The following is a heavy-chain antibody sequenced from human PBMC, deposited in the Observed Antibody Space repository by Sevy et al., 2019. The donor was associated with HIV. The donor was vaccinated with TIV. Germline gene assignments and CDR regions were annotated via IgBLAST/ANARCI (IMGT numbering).Heavy chain of an antibody. CDR3: AKDVGQWLGKDAFDV. J-gene: IGHJ3*01. Sequence: GGSLRLSCAASGFTFDDYGINWVRLAPGKGLEWVSGISWNSGSIGYADSVKGRFTISRDNAKNSLYLQMNILRPDDTGLYYCAKDVGQWLGKDAFDVWGRGTMVTVSS. V-gene: IGHV3-9*01. CDR1: GFTFDDYG. CDR2: ISWNSGSI. D-gene: IGHD6-19*01.